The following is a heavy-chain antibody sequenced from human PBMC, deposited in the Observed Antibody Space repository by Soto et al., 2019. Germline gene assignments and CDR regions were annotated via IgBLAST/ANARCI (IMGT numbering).Heavy chain of an antibody. Sequence: PGGSLRLSCAASGFTFSSYAMHWVRQAPGKGLEWVAVISYDGSNKYYADSVKGRFTISRDNSKNTLYLQMNSLRAEDTAVYYCARPLPSIGDAFDIWGQGTMVTVSS. CDR3: ARPLPSIGDAFDI. J-gene: IGHJ3*02. D-gene: IGHD6-6*01. V-gene: IGHV3-30-3*01. CDR1: GFTFSSYA. CDR2: ISYDGSNK.